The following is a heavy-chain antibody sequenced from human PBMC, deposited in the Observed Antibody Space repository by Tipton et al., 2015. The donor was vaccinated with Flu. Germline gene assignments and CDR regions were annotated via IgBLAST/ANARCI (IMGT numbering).Heavy chain of an antibody. CDR1: GGSISRSHYS. D-gene: IGHD2-8*02. J-gene: IGHJ4*02. V-gene: IGHV4-39*07. CDR2: IYYSGTT. Sequence: TLSLTCTVSGGSISRSHYSWGWIRQPPGKGLEWIGNIYYSGTTYYNPSLKSRVTISVDTSKNQFSLRLTSMTAADTAVYYCARLDPTGPQDSWGQGTLLTVSS. CDR3: ARLDPTGPQDS.